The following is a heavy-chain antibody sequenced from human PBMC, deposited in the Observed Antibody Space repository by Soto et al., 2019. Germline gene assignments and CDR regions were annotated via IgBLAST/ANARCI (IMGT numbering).Heavy chain of an antibody. D-gene: IGHD2-15*01. J-gene: IGHJ6*02. CDR3: AKDLDVVMVISATRGLDV. CDR2: ISYDGRSE. CDR1: GFTFSNFG. V-gene: IGHV3-30*18. Sequence: VQLVESGGGMIQPGKSLRFSCVGSGFTFSNFGMHWVRQAPGKGLEWVAGISYDGRSESYVDSVRGRFTLSRDNSKNTLSLQMIGLRPEDTGVYYCAKDLDVVMVISATRGLDVWGQGATVSVAS.